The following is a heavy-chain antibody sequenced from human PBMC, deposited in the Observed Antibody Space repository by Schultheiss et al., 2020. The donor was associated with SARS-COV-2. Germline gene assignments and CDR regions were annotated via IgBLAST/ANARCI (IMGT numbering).Heavy chain of an antibody. J-gene: IGHJ6*02. Sequence: GGSLRLSCAASGFTFSSYAMSWVRQAPGKGLEWVSAISGSGGSTYYADSVKGRFTISRDNSKNTLYLQMNSLRAEDTAVYYCARDLWIYGDYDYYYYGMDVWGQGTTVTVSS. CDR2: ISGSGGST. D-gene: IGHD4-17*01. V-gene: IGHV3-23*01. CDR3: ARDLWIYGDYDYYYYGMDV. CDR1: GFTFSSYA.